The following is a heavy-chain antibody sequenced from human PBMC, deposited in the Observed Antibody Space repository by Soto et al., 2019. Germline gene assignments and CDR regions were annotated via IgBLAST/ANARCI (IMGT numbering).Heavy chain of an antibody. CDR2: IIPILGIA. V-gene: IGHV1-69*08. Sequence: QVQLVQSGAAVKKPGSSVKVSCKASGGTFSSYTISWVRQAPGQGLEWMGRIIPILGIANYAQKFQGRVTITADKSTSTAYMELSSLRSEDTAVYYCARDRASDYYDSSGYSPWYFDLWGRGTLVTVSS. D-gene: IGHD3-22*01. CDR3: ARDRASDYYDSSGYSPWYFDL. J-gene: IGHJ2*01. CDR1: GGTFSSYT.